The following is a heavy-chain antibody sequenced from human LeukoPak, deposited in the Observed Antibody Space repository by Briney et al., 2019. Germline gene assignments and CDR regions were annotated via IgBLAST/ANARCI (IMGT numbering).Heavy chain of an antibody. D-gene: IGHD3-22*01. CDR3: ARLMIVVVSIDY. Sequence: PSETLSLTCTVSGGSISSYFWSWIRQPPGKGLQWIGYIYYSGSTIYNPSLKSRVTISVDTSKNQFSLKLSSVTAADTAVYYCARLMIVVVSIDYWGQGTLVTVSS. V-gene: IGHV4-59*01. CDR1: GGSISSYF. CDR2: IYYSGST. J-gene: IGHJ4*02.